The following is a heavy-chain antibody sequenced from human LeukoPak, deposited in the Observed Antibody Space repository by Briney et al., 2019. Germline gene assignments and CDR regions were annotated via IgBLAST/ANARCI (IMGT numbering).Heavy chain of an antibody. CDR1: GASIISYY. D-gene: IGHD3-9*01. CDR3: ARKYNDILTGYQANFDY. Sequence: PSETLSLTCTVSGASIISYYWNWIGHPAGRGLDGIGRIYSSGSTNYNPSLKSRVTMSVDASKNHFSLKLSSVTAADTAVYYCARKYNDILTGYQANFDYWGQGTLVTVSS. J-gene: IGHJ4*02. V-gene: IGHV4-4*07. CDR2: IYSSGST.